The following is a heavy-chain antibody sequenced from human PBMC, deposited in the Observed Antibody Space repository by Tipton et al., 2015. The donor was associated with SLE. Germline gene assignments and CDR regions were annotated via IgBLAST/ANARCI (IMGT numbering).Heavy chain of an antibody. CDR3: ARGGYVSFDL. V-gene: IGHV3-53*01. D-gene: IGHD5-18*01. Sequence: SLRLSCAASEFTFSDSYMSWVRQAPGKGLEWVSTIYRGGETYYTDSVRGRFTITRDSSSNTLFLQMNSLGADDTALYFCARGGYVSFDLWGQGALVIVSS. CDR1: EFTFSDSY. CDR2: IYRGGET. J-gene: IGHJ4*02.